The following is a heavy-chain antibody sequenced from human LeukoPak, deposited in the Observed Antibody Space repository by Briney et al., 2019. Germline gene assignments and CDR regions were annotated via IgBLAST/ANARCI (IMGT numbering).Heavy chain of an antibody. CDR1: GFTFSTYA. D-gene: IGHD1-26*01. Sequence: GGSLRLSCSASGFTFSTYAMSWVRQAPGKGLEWVSAISSSGDTYYAGSVKGRFTISGDNSKNTLYLQINSLRAEDTAVYYCAKDAVGGTAYYFDFWGQGTLVTVSS. CDR2: ISSSGDT. CDR3: AKDAVGGTAYYFDF. V-gene: IGHV3-23*01. J-gene: IGHJ4*02.